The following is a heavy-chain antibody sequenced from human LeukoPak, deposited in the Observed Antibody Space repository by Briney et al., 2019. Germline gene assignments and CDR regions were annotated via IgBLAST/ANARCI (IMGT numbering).Heavy chain of an antibody. J-gene: IGHJ4*02. D-gene: IGHD2-2*01. V-gene: IGHV1-18*01. CDR2: ISAYSGNT. CDR1: GYTFASYG. CDR3: ARASCSSTSCYFDY. Sequence: ASVKVSCKASGYTFASYGISWVRQAPGQGLEWMGWISAYSGNTNYAQKLQGRVTMTTDTSTSTAYIELRSLRSDDTAVYYCARASCSSTSCYFDYWGQGTLVTVSS.